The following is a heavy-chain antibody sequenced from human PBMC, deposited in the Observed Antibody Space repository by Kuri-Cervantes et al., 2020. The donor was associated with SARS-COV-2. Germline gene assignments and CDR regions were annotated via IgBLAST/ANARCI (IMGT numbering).Heavy chain of an antibody. CDR2: INPNSGGT. D-gene: IGHD6-19*01. CDR1: GYTFTGYY. CDR3: ARRIAVAGTYYYDYIDV. Sequence: ASVKVSCKASGYTFTGYYMHWVRQAPGQGLEWMGWINPNSGGTNYAQKFQGRVTMTRDTSISTAYMELSRLRSDDTAVYYCARRIAVAGTYYYDYIDVWGKGTMVTVSS. V-gene: IGHV1-2*02. J-gene: IGHJ6*03.